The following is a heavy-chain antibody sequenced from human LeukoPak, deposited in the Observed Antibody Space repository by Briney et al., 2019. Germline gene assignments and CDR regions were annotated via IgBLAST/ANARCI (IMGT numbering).Heavy chain of an antibody. Sequence: GASVKVSCKVSGYTLTELSMHWVRQAPGKGLEWMGGFDPEDGETIYAQKFQGRVTMTEDTSTDTAYMELSSLRPEDTAVYYCATVPRIWSGYYTSEYFQHWGQGTLVTVSS. V-gene: IGHV1-24*01. D-gene: IGHD3-3*01. J-gene: IGHJ1*01. CDR2: FDPEDGET. CDR3: ATVPRIWSGYYTSEYFQH. CDR1: GYTLTELS.